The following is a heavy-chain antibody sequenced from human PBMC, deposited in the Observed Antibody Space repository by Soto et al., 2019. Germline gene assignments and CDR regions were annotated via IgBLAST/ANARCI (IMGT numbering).Heavy chain of an antibody. CDR2: ISWDGGST. CDR1: RFPVADYT. Sequence: GGSLRISFAASRFPVADYTMHWVRQAPGKGLEWVSLISWDGGSTYYADSVKGRFTISRDNSKNSLYLQMNSLRTEDTALYYCAKEHPGPNYYGSGSGMDVRGQGTTVTVSS. D-gene: IGHD3-10*01. CDR3: AKEHPGPNYYGSGSGMDV. J-gene: IGHJ6*02. V-gene: IGHV3-43*01.